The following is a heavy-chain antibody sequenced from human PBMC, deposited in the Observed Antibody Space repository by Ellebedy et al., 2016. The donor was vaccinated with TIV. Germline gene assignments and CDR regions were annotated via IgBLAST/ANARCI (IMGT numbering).Heavy chain of an antibody. D-gene: IGHD1-26*01. CDR3: ARDWEGVGATYYY. V-gene: IGHV4-38-2*02. Sequence: SETLSLXCTVSGYSISGGFHWGWIRQPPGNGLEWIGAIYHTGSTYYNPSLKSRVTVSLDTSKNQFSLRVRSVTAADTAVYYCARDWEGVGATYYYWGQGTLVTVSS. J-gene: IGHJ4*02. CDR1: GYSISGGFH. CDR2: IYHTGST.